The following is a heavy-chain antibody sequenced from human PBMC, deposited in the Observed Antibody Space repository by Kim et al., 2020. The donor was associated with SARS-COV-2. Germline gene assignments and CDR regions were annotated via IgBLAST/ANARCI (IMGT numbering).Heavy chain of an antibody. CDR3: ARMTCFWYFDL. D-gene: IGHD2-15*01. J-gene: IGHJ2*01. CDR2: VFHSGSG. Sequence: SETLSLTCTVSGSSIRSTSEYWGWVRQPPGKGLEWIGSVFHSGSGYYNPSLKTRVTISVDTSKHQFSLTAISATAADTAVYYCARMTCFWYFDLCARGTL. CDR1: GSSIRSTSEY. V-gene: IGHV4-39*01.